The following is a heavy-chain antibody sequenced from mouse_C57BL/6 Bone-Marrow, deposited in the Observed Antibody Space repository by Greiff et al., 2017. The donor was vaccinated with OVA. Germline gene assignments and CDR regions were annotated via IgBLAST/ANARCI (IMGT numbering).Heavy chain of an antibody. CDR1: GFTFSDYG. CDR2: ISSGSSTI. Sequence: EVKLMESGGGLVKPGGSLKLSCAASGFTFSDYGMHWVRQAPEKGLEWVAYISSGSSTIYYADTVKGRFTISRDNAKNTLFLQMTSLRSEDTAMYYCARVTTVVAKRMDYWGQGTSVTVSS. V-gene: IGHV5-17*01. D-gene: IGHD1-1*01. CDR3: ARVTTVVAKRMDY. J-gene: IGHJ4*01.